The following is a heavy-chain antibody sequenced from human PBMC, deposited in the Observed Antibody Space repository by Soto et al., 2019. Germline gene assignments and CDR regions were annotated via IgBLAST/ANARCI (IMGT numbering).Heavy chain of an antibody. CDR1: GYTFTGYY. CDR3: ARDPRPGVSGFIGYNRAPAFDI. Sequence: GASVKVSCKASGYTFTGYYMHWVRQAPGQGLEWMGWINPNSGGTNYAQKFQGWVTMTRDTSISTAYMELSRLRSDDTAVYYCARDPRPGVSGFIGYNRAPAFDIWGQGTMGTVSS. V-gene: IGHV1-2*04. CDR2: INPNSGGT. J-gene: IGHJ3*02. D-gene: IGHD5-18*01.